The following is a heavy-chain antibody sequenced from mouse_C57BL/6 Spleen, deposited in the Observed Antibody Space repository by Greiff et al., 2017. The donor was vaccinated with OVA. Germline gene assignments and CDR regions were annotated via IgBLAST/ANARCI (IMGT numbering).Heavy chain of an antibody. CDR3: ARSGDSSGPAWFAY. CDR1: GYTFTSYW. CDR2: IYPGSGST. D-gene: IGHD3-2*02. Sequence: QVQLQQPGAELVKPGASVKMSCQASGYTFTSYWITWVKQRPGQGLEWIGDIYPGSGSTNYNEKFKSKATLTVDTSSSTAYMQLSSLTSEDSAVYYCARSGDSSGPAWFAYWGQGTLVTVSA. V-gene: IGHV1-55*01. J-gene: IGHJ3*01.